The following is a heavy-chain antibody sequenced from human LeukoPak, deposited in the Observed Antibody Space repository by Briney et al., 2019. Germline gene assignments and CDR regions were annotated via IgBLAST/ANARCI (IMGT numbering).Heavy chain of an antibody. V-gene: IGHV3-48*01. D-gene: IGHD3-16*01. CDR3: ARDPPLDDDYDKDY. Sequence: GGSLRLSCAASGFTFSSYSMNWVRQAPGKGLEWVSYISSSSSTIYYADSVKDRFTISRDNAKNSLYLQMNSLRAEDTAVYYCARDPPLDDDYDKDYWGQGTLVTVSS. J-gene: IGHJ4*02. CDR1: GFTFSSYS. CDR2: ISSSSSTI.